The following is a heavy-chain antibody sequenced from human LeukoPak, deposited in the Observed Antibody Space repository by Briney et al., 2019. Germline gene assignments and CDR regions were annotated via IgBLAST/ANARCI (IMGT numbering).Heavy chain of an antibody. CDR2: IYTSGST. CDR3: ARERGCSSTSCYGLRETYYYMDV. J-gene: IGHJ6*03. V-gene: IGHV4-4*07. Sequence: PSETLSLTCTVSGGSISSYYWSWIRQPAGKGLEWIGRIYTSGSTNYNPSLKSRVTMSVDTSKNQFSLKLSSVTAADTAVYYCARERGCSSTSCYGLRETYYYMDVWGKGTTVTVSS. CDR1: GGSISSYY. D-gene: IGHD2-2*01.